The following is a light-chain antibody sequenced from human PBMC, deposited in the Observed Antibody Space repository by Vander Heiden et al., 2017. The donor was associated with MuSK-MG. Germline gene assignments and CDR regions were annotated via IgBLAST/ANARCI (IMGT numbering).Light chain of an antibody. V-gene: IGKV1-33*01. J-gene: IGKJ4*01. Sequence: DIQMTQSPSSLSASVGDRGTITCQASQDISNYLNWYQQKPGKAPKLLIYDASNLETGVPSRFSGSGSGTDFTFTISSLQPEDIATYYCQQYDNLPLTFGGGTKVEIK. CDR2: DAS. CDR1: QDISNY. CDR3: QQYDNLPLT.